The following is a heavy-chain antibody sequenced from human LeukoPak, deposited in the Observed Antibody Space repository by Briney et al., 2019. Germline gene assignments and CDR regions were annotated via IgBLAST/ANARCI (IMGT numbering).Heavy chain of an antibody. CDR1: GGSISGYY. D-gene: IGHD5-18*01. V-gene: IGHV4-59*08. CDR3: ARTSYSYGYAADY. CDR2: IYYSGST. Sequence: SETLSLTCTVSGGSISGYYWSWIRQPPGKGLEWIGYIYYSGSTNYNPSLKSRVTISVDTSKNQFSLKLSSVTAADTAVYYCARTSYSYGYAADYWGQGTLVTVSS. J-gene: IGHJ4*02.